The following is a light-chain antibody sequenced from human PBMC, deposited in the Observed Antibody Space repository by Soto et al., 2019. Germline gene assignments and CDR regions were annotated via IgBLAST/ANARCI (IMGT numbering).Light chain of an antibody. J-gene: IGKJ5*01. CDR3: QQRNNWPPEIT. CDR1: QSVSSS. V-gene: IGKV3-11*01. CDR2: DAS. Sequence: ETVLTQSPATLSLSPGERATLSCRASQSVSSSLAWYQQKPGQAPRLLIYDASKRATGIPARFSGSGSGTDFTLTISSLEPEDFAVYYCQQRNNWPPEITFGHGTRLEIK.